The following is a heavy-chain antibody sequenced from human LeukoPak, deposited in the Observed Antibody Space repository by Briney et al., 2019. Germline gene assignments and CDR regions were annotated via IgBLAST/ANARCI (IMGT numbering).Heavy chain of an antibody. CDR1: GGSISSSSYY. Sequence: PSETLSLTCTVSGGSISSSSYYWGWIRQPPGKGLEWIGSIYYSGSTYYNPSLKSRVTISVDTSKNQFSLKLSSVTAADTAVYYCARVPTMTAINWFDPWGQGTLVSVSS. CDR3: ARVPTMTAINWFDP. CDR2: IYYSGST. J-gene: IGHJ5*02. V-gene: IGHV4-39*07. D-gene: IGHD3-22*01.